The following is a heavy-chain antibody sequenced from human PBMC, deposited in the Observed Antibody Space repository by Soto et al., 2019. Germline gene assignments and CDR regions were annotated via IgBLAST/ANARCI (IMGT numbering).Heavy chain of an antibody. Sequence: HPGGSLRLSCAASGFTFSSYAMSWVRQAPGKGLEWVSAISGSGGSTYYADSVKGRFTISRDNSKNTLYLQMNSLRAEDTAVYYCANPLFLYCSGGSCYIVFWGPGTWVTVFS. CDR2: ISGSGGST. J-gene: IGHJ4*02. D-gene: IGHD2-15*01. CDR3: ANPLFLYCSGGSCYIVF. V-gene: IGHV3-23*01. CDR1: GFTFSSYA.